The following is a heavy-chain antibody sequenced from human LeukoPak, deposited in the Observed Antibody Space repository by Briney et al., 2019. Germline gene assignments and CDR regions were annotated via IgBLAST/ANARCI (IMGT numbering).Heavy chain of an antibody. D-gene: IGHD5-12*01. CDR1: GGTFSSYT. CDR3: ASGGYDHSRRY. J-gene: IGHJ4*02. CDR2: IIPILGIA. V-gene: IGHV1-69*02. Sequence: SSVKVSCKASGGTFSSYTISWVRQAPGQGLEWMGRIIPILGIANYAQKFQGRVTITADRSTSTAYMELSSLRSEDTAVYYCASGGYDHSRRYWGQGTLVTVSS.